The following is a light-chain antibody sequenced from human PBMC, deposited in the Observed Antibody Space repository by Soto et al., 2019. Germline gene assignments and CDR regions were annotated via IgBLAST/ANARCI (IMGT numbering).Light chain of an antibody. CDR2: GAS. CDR1: QSLVYSDGNTY. CDR3: QQYNHWWT. Sequence: DVVMTQSPLSLPVTLGQPASFSCRSSQSLVYSDGNTYLNWFQQRPGQSPRLLIYGASTRATGVPGRFSGTGSGTEFTLTISSLQSEDSAVYYCQQYNHWWTFGQGTKVDIK. J-gene: IGKJ1*01. V-gene: IGKV2-30*01.